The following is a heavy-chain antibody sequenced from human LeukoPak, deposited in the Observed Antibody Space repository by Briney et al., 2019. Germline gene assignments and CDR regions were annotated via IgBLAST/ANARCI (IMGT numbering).Heavy chain of an antibody. J-gene: IGHJ4*02. CDR2: INHSGST. Sequence: SETLSLTCAVYGGSFSGYYWSWIRQPPGEGLEWIGEINHSGSTNYNPSLNSRGTISVDTSKNQFSLQLISVTAADTAVYYCARHDGRAGGTMGALDYWGQGSLVTVSS. D-gene: IGHD4-23*01. CDR1: GGSFSGYY. V-gene: IGHV4-34*01. CDR3: ARHDGRAGGTMGALDY.